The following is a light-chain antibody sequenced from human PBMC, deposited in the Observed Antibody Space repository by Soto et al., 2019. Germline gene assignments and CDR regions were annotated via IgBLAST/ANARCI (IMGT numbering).Light chain of an antibody. CDR3: QQYNSYST. V-gene: IGKV1-5*03. J-gene: IGKJ4*01. CDR1: QSVSSW. CDR2: KAS. Sequence: DIQLTQPPSTLSASVGDRVTITFRASQSVSSWLAWYQQKPGKAPNLLIYKASTLESGVPSRFSGSGSGTEFTLTISGLQPDDFATYYCQQYNSYSTFGGGTKVDIK.